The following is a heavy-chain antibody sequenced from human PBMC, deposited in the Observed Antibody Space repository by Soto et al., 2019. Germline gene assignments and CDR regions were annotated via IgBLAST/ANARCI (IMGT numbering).Heavy chain of an antibody. Sequence: GGSLRLSCAASGFTVSSNYMSWVRQAPGKGLEWVSVLYSGGSTYYADSVKGRFTISRDNSKNTLYLQMNSLRAEDTAVYYCDRDMVLGLYPKYFQHWGQGTLVTVSS. J-gene: IGHJ1*01. D-gene: IGHD3-10*01. CDR3: DRDMVLGLYPKYFQH. V-gene: IGHV3-66*01. CDR2: LYSGGST. CDR1: GFTVSSNY.